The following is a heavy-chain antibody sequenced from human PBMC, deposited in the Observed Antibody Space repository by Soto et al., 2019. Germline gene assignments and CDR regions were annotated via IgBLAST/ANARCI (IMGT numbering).Heavy chain of an antibody. CDR1: GGYIRGYA. J-gene: IGHJ6*01. V-gene: IGHV4-4*07. CDR3: ARVGATTHYYYYGMDV. Sequence: PVPKPLTRTLSGGYIRGYAGSWIPKTSGKGLEWIGRIYTSGSTNYNPSLKSRVTMSVDTSKNQFSLKLSSVTAADTAVYYCARVGATTHYYYYGMDVWGQGTTVS. D-gene: IGHD1-26*01. CDR2: IYTSGST.